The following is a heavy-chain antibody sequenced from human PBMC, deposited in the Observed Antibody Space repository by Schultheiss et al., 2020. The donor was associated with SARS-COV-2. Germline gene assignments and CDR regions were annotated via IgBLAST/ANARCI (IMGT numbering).Heavy chain of an antibody. CDR1: GFTFSSYA. V-gene: IGHV3-30*14. J-gene: IGHJ6*03. D-gene: IGHD1-26*01. Sequence: GESLKISCAASGFTFSSYAMHWVRQAPGKGLEWVAVISYDGSNKYYADSVKGRFTISRDNSKNTLYLQMNSLRAGDTAVYYCARDYREYYMDVWGKGTTVTVSS. CDR2: ISYDGSNK. CDR3: ARDYREYYMDV.